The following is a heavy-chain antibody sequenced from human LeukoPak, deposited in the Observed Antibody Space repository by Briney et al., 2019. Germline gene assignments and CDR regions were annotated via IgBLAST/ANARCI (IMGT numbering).Heavy chain of an antibody. CDR2: IASGFQT. D-gene: IGHD5-18*01. Sequence: PGGSLRLSCTASGFTLGSHDMHWVRHTTGEGLEWVAAIASGFQTFYAGSVKGRFTVSREDAKNSLYLQMNSLRAGDTAVYYCVREARGYHYTYFDYWGQGSLVTVSS. J-gene: IGHJ4*02. CDR3: VREARGYHYTYFDY. V-gene: IGHV3-13*01. CDR1: GFTLGSHD.